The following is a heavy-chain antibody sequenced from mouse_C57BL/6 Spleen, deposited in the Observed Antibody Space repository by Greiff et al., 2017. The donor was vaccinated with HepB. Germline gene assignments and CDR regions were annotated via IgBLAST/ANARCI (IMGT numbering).Heavy chain of an antibody. J-gene: IGHJ4*01. CDR2: IWSDGST. V-gene: IGHV2-6-1*01. D-gene: IGHD1-1*02. CDR1: GFSLTSYG. CDR3: ARHEGGGYYAMDY. Sequence: VQRVESGPGLVAPSQSLSITCTVSGFSLTSYGVHWVRQPPGKGLEWLVVIWSDGSTTYNSALKSRLSISKDNSKSQVFLKMNSLQTDDTAMYYCARHEGGGYYAMDYWGQGTSVTVSS.